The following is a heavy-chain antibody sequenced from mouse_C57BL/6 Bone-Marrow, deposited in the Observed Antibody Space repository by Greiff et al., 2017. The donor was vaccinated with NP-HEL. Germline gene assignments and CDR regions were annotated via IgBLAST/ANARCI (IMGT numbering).Heavy chain of an antibody. CDR2: IDPSDSYT. D-gene: IGHD2-4*01. V-gene: IGHV1-69*01. CDR1: GYTFTSYW. J-gene: IGHJ4*01. CDR3: ARDYDCGYYYAMDY. Sequence: QVQLKQPGAELVMPGASVKLSCKASGYTFTSYWMHWVKQRPGQGLEWIGEIDPSDSYTNYNQKLKGKSTLTVDKSSSTAYMQLSSLTSEDSAVYYCARDYDCGYYYAMDYWGQGTSVTVSS.